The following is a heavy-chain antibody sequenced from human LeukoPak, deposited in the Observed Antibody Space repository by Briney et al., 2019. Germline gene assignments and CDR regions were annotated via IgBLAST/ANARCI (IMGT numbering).Heavy chain of an antibody. CDR1: AYSISSGYY. CDR3: ARHRFFDSTGYYYDFDY. D-gene: IGHD3-22*01. CDR2: IYHSGST. J-gene: IGHJ4*02. V-gene: IGHV4-38-2*02. Sequence: PSETLSLTCTVSAYSISSGYYWGWIRQPPGKGLEWIGSIYHSGSTFYNPSLKSQVTISIDMPKNQVSLKLSSVTAADTAVYYCARHRFFDSTGYYYDFDYWGQGTLVTVSS.